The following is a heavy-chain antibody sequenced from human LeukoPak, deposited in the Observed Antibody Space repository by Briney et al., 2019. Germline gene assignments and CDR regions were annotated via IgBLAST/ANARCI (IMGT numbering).Heavy chain of an antibody. CDR2: ISGSGGST. CDR3: AKGDGVNHYHWFDP. Sequence: PGGPLRLSCAASGFTFSNYAMNWVRLAPEKGLEWVSGISGSGGSTHYADSVKGRFTISRDNSKNTLYLQMNSLRAEDTALYYCAKGDGVNHYHWFDPWGQGTLVTVSS. J-gene: IGHJ5*02. CDR1: GFTFSNYA. D-gene: IGHD2-8*01. V-gene: IGHV3-23*01.